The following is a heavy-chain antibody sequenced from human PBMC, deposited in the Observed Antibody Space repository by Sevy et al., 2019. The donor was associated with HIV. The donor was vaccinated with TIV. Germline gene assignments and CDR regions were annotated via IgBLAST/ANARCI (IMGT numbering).Heavy chain of an antibody. J-gene: IGHJ1*01. CDR1: GYNFINYG. D-gene: IGHD1-26*01. CDR3: ARAPSGSQGPGQYFHH. Sequence: ASVKVSCKASGYNFINYGISWVRQAPGQGLEWMGWITPNNGNTNYARRLQGRVTMTTDTSTATAYMELRNLRSDDTAVYFCARAPSGSQGPGQYFHHWGQGTLVTVSS. V-gene: IGHV1-18*01. CDR2: ITPNNGNT.